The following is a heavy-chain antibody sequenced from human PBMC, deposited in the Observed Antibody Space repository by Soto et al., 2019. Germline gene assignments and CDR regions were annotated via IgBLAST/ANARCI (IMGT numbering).Heavy chain of an antibody. D-gene: IGHD1-26*01. CDR1: GGTFSSYS. CDR2: IIPILGIA. Sequence: QVQLVQSGAEVKKPGSSVKVSCKASGGTFSSYSISWVRQAPGQGLEWMGRIIPILGIANYAQKFQGRVTITADEFTSTAYMELSSLRSKYTAVYYWARDQQPLPIEDPLYYYNCYGMDVWGQGTTVTVSS. J-gene: IGHJ6*02. V-gene: IGHV1-69*04. CDR3: ARDQQPLPIEDPLYYYNCYGMDV.